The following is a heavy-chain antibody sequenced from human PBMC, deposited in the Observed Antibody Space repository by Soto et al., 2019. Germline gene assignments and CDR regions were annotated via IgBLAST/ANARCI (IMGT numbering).Heavy chain of an antibody. J-gene: IGHJ6*03. CDR1: GGSISSSSYY. CDR2: IYYSGST. Sequence: PSETLSLTCTVSGGSISSSSYYWGWIRQPPGKGLEWIGSIYYSGSTYHNPSLKSRVTISVDTSKNQFSLKLSSVTAADTAVYYCARHKEGNSYGYFYYYYMDVWGKGTTVTVSS. D-gene: IGHD5-18*01. CDR3: ARHKEGNSYGYFYYYYMDV. V-gene: IGHV4-39*01.